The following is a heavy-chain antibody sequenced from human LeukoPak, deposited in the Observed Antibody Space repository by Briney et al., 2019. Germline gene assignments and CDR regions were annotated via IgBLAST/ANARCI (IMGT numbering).Heavy chain of an antibody. J-gene: IGHJ4*02. V-gene: IGHV4-34*01. D-gene: IGHD6-19*01. CDR2: INHSGST. CDR1: GGSFSGYY. CDR3: ARFGVSGWLARYFDY. Sequence: SETLSLTCAVYGGSFSGYYWSWIRQPPGKGLEWIGEINHSGSTNYNPSLKSRVTISVDTSKNQFSLKLSSVTAADTAVYYCARFGVSGWLARYFDYWGQGTLVTVSS.